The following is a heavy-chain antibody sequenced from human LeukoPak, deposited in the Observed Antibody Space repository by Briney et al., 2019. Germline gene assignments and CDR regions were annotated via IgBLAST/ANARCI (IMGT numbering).Heavy chain of an antibody. D-gene: IGHD3-16*01. V-gene: IGHV3-23*01. Sequence: GGSLRLSCAASGFTFSSYAMSWVRQAPGKGLEWVSAISGSGGSTYYADSVKGRFTTSRDNSKNTLYLQMKSLRAEDTAIYYCAKDLGGDENYWGQGILVTVSS. CDR3: AKDLGGDENY. CDR2: ISGSGGST. CDR1: GFTFSSYA. J-gene: IGHJ4*02.